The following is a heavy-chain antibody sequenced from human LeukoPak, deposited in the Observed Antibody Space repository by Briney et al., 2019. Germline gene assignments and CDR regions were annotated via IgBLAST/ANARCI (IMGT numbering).Heavy chain of an antibody. Sequence: ASVKVSCKASGYTFTNYGISWVRQAPGQGLEWMGWISAYNGNTNYAQKLQGRVTMTTDTSTSTAYVELRSLRSDDTAVYYCASGFLGGYDSNFDYWGQGTLVTVSS. J-gene: IGHJ4*02. CDR3: ASGFLGGYDSNFDY. D-gene: IGHD5-12*01. CDR1: GYTFTNYG. V-gene: IGHV1-18*01. CDR2: ISAYNGNT.